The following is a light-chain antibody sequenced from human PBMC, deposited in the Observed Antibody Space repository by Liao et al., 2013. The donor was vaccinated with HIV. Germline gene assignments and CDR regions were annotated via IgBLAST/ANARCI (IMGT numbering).Light chain of an antibody. CDR2: KDS. V-gene: IGLV3-25*02. CDR3: QVWDSSSDHLV. CDR1: ALPKQY. Sequence: SYELTQPPSVSVSPGQTARITCSGDALPKQYAYWYQQKPGQAPVLVIYKDSERPSGIPERFSGSNSGNTATLTISRVEAGDEADYYCQVWDSSSDHLVFGGGTKLTVL. J-gene: IGLJ2*01.